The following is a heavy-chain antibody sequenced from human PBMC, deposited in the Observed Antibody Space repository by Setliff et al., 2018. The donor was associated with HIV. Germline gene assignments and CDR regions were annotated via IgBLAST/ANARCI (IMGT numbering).Heavy chain of an antibody. CDR1: GYTFTSYA. Sequence: GASVKVSCKASGYTFTSYAMHWVRQAPGQRLEWMGWINAGHGNTKYSPKCQGRVTITRETSESTAYMELRSLRSDDTAVYYCARHASTWYYESSGPPFDYWGQGTLVTVSS. V-gene: IGHV1-3*01. CDR2: INAGHGNT. CDR3: ARHASTWYYESSGPPFDY. J-gene: IGHJ4*02. D-gene: IGHD3-22*01.